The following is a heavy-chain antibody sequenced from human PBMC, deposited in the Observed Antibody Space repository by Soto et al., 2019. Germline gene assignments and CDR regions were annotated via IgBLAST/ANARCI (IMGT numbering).Heavy chain of an antibody. CDR3: ARGHFDSRGYSNALDY. CDR1: GDSISSYN. J-gene: IGHJ4*02. Sequence: PSETLSLTCTVSGDSISSYNLAWIRQPPGKGLESIVYIYYSGGTSYNPSLKSRVTISVDTSKNQFSLKLSSVTAADTAVYYCARGHFDSRGYSNALDYWGQGIQVT. V-gene: IGHV4-59*08. CDR2: IYYSGGT. D-gene: IGHD3-22*01.